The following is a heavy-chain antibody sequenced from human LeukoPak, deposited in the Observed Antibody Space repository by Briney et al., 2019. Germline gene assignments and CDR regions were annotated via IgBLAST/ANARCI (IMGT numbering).Heavy chain of an antibody. CDR3: ARHAGDSSGYFYYYYGMDV. Sequence: SETLSLTCTVSGGSISSYYWGWTRQPAGKGLEWIGRIYPGGSTNYNPSLKSRVSISVDTSKNQFSLKLSSVTAADTAVYYCARHAGDSSGYFYYYYGMDVWGQGTTVTVSS. CDR1: GGSISSYY. D-gene: IGHD3-22*01. CDR2: IYPGGST. J-gene: IGHJ6*02. V-gene: IGHV4-4*07.